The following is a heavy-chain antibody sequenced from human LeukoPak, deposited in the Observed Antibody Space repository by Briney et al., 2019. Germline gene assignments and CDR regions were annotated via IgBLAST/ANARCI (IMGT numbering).Heavy chain of an antibody. Sequence: GGSLRLSCAASGFTFSSYAMHWVRQAPGKGLEWVAVISYDGSNKYYADSVKGRFTISRDNSKNTLYLQMNSLRAEDTAVYYCASSDSSGYYPYYFDYWGQGTLVTVSS. CDR2: ISYDGSNK. D-gene: IGHD3-22*01. V-gene: IGHV3-30-3*01. J-gene: IGHJ4*02. CDR3: ASSDSSGYYPYYFDY. CDR1: GFTFSSYA.